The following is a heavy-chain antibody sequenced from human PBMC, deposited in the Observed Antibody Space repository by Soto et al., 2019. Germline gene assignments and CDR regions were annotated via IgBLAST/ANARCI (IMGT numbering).Heavy chain of an antibody. Sequence: PGGSLRLSCAASGFTFSSYAMHWVRQAPGKGLEWVAVISYDGSNKYYADSVKGRFTISRDNSKNTLYLQMNSLRAEDTAVYYCARATGYSSSWYSYDYWGQGTLVTVSS. CDR3: ARATGYSSSWYSYDY. V-gene: IGHV3-30-3*01. D-gene: IGHD6-13*01. CDR1: GFTFSSYA. J-gene: IGHJ4*02. CDR2: ISYDGSNK.